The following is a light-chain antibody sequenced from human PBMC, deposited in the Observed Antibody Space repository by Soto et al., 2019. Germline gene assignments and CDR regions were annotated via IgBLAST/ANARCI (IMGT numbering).Light chain of an antibody. J-gene: IGKJ1*01. CDR2: DAS. V-gene: IGKV3-15*01. CDR1: QSVSTN. CDR3: QQYHYWPT. Sequence: EMVMTQSPATLSVSPGERATLSCRASQSVSTNLAWYQQKPGQAPRLLIHDASTRATGIPARFSGSGSGTEFTLTISSLQSEDFAVYYCQQYHYWPTFGQGTKVEIK.